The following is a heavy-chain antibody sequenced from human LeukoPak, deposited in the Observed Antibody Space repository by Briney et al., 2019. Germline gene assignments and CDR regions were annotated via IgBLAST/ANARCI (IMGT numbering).Heavy chain of an antibody. CDR3: ARSSSGWWDY. J-gene: IGHJ4*02. CDR2: INSSGGGT. Sequence: GGSLRLSCAASGFTFSSYAMNWVRQAPGKGLEWVSGINSSGGGTYYADSVKGRFTISRDNSKNSLFLQMNSLRAEDTAVYYCARSSSGWWDYWGQGTLVTVSS. V-gene: IGHV3-23*01. CDR1: GFTFSSYA. D-gene: IGHD6-19*01.